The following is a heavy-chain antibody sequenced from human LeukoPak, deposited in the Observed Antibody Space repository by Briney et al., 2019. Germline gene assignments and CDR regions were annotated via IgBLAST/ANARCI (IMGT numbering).Heavy chain of an antibody. CDR2: ISGSGGST. J-gene: IGHJ4*02. CDR3: AKDIYYYDSSGYLDY. Sequence: GGSLRLSCAASGFTFSSYAMSWVRQAPGKGLEWVSAISGSGGSTYYADSVKGRFTISRDNSKNTLYLQMNSLRAEDTAVYYCAKDIYYYDSSGYLDYWGQGTLVTVSS. D-gene: IGHD3-22*01. V-gene: IGHV3-23*01. CDR1: GFTFSSYA.